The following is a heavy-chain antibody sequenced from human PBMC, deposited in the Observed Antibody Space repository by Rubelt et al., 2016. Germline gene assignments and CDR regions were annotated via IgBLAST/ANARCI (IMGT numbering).Heavy chain of an antibody. Sequence: EVQLVQSAAEVKKPGESLKISCKGSGYSFNTNWIGWVRQMPGKDLEWMGMIYPGDSATRYSQSFQGQVTISAEKSINTAYLQWSSLKASDTAMYYCAREGGPWGQGTLVTVSS. V-gene: IGHV5-51*01. CDR3: AREGGP. CDR2: IYPGDSAT. CDR1: GYSFNTNW. D-gene: IGHD2-15*01. J-gene: IGHJ5*02.